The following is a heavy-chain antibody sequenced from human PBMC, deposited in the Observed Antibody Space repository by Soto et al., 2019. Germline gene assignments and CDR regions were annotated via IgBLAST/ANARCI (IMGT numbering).Heavy chain of an antibody. CDR2: ISAYNGNT. Sequence: ASVKVSCKASGYTFTSYGISWVRQAPGQGLEWMGCISAYNGNTNYAQKLQGRVTMTTDTSTSTAYMELRSLRSDDTAVYYCARVVGDIDSYGMDVWGQGTTVTVSS. J-gene: IGHJ6*02. V-gene: IGHV1-18*01. CDR3: ARVVGDIDSYGMDV. D-gene: IGHD2-15*01. CDR1: GYTFTSYG.